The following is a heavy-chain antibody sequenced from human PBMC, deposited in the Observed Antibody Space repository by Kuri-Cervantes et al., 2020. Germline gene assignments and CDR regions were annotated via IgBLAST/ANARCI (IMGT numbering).Heavy chain of an antibody. J-gene: IGHJ4*02. CDR1: GFSFSGSD. V-gene: IGHV3-23*01. D-gene: IGHD3-16*02. CDR2: ITSTGFTT. Sequence: GESLKISCAASGFSFSGSDMSWVRQAPGKGLEWVSLITSTGFTTFYADSVRGRFTISRDNSRNRLYLQMNSLRAEDTAVYYCARDFVELSTNGGSFDYWGQGTLVTVSS. CDR3: ARDFVELSTNGGSFDY.